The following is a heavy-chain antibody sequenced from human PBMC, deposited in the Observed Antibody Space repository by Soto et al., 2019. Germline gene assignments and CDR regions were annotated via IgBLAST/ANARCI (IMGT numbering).Heavy chain of an antibody. CDR2: MSYDGSDT. V-gene: IGHV3-30*02. CDR3: TIVRVADSALDH. Sequence: GGSLRLSCVGSGFILSNNGMHWVRQTPGKGLEWVAFMSYDGSDTFYADSVKGRFTISRDNSKNTLFLHMSNLRAEDTAMYYCTIVRVADSALDHWGQGTLVTVSS. CDR1: GFILSNNG. D-gene: IGHD3-10*02. J-gene: IGHJ4*02.